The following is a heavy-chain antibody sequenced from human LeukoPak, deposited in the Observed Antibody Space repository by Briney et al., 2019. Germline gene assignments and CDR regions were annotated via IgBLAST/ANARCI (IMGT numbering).Heavy chain of an antibody. D-gene: IGHD2-21*01. CDR2: INPNSGGT. CDR3: ARAGGHSWFDP. V-gene: IGHV1-2*02. J-gene: IGHJ5*02. Sequence: ASVKVSCKASGYSFSNYGISWVRQAPGQGLEWMGSINPNSGGTNYAQKFQGRVTMTTDTSMSTAYMELSRLTSDDTAVYYCARAGGHSWFDPWGQGTLVTVSS. CDR1: GYSFSNYG.